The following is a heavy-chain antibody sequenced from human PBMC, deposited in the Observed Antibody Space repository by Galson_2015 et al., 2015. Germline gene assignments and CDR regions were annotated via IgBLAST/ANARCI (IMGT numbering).Heavy chain of an antibody. CDR1: GYTFTNYY. J-gene: IGHJ2*01. Sequence: SCKASGYTFTNYYIHWVRQAPGQGLEWMGIINPSGGSTSFAQKFQGRVTMTRDTSTSTVYMEVSSLRSEDTAVYYCARAPSSLVFWYFDLWGRGTLVTVSS. CDR2: INPSGGST. D-gene: IGHD3-16*02. V-gene: IGHV1-46*01. CDR3: ARAPSSLVFWYFDL.